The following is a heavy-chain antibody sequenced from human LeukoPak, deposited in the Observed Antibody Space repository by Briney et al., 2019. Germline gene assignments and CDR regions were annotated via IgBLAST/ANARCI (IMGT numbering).Heavy chain of an antibody. CDR3: ARWVLTGYYVDY. CDR1: GGSFSGYY. CDR2: INHSGST. J-gene: IGHJ4*02. Sequence: SETLSLTCAVYGGSFSGYYWSWIRQPPGKGLEWIGEINHSGSTNYNPSLKSRVTIPVDTSKNQFSLKLSSVTAADTAVYYCARWVLTGYYVDYWGQGTLVTVSS. V-gene: IGHV4-34*01. D-gene: IGHD3-9*01.